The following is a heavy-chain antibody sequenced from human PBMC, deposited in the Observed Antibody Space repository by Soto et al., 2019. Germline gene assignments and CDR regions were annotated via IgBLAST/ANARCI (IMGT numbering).Heavy chain of an antibody. CDR1: GYRFTSYG. CDR3: AMVDVYVTPSPQDV. Sequence: GASVKVSCKASGYRFTSYGIGWVRQAPGQGLEWMGWINAYNGNTNYAQNLQGRVTLTTDTSTSTAYVELRSLRSNDTAVYYCAMVDVYVTPSPQDVWGQGTTVTVS. D-gene: IGHD3-16*01. J-gene: IGHJ6*02. CDR2: INAYNGNT. V-gene: IGHV1-18*01.